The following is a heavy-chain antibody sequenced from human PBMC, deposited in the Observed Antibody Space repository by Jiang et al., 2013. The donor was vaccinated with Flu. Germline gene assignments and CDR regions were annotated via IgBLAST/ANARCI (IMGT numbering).Heavy chain of an antibody. CDR3: ARDRATVHFDS. Sequence: SELKEAGTSVKVSCRTSGYAFTAHSINWMRQAPGQGLEWMGYIPPRTGNPTYAQDFTGRFVFSVDTSVSTAYLEISSLELEDTAVYYCARDRATVHFDSWGQGTLVTVSS. CDR1: GYAFTAHS. CDR2: IPPRTGNP. V-gene: IGHV7-4-1*02. J-gene: IGHJ4*02. D-gene: IGHD4-17*01.